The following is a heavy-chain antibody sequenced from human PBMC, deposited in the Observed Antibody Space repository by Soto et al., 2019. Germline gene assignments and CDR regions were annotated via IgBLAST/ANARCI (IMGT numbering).Heavy chain of an antibody. J-gene: IGHJ6*02. Sequence: QVQLVQSGAEVKKPGSSVRVSCKASGGTFTSYALSWVRQASGQGLGGMGGIIPIFGKVNFAQNFQGRVTITADESTSTAYMELSSLGSEDTAVYYCARVGSAAASAGLGYYNYPMDVWGQGTTVIVSS. V-gene: IGHV1-69*01. CDR2: IIPIFGKV. CDR3: ARVGSAAASAGLGYYNYPMDV. CDR1: GGTFTSYA. D-gene: IGHD6-13*01.